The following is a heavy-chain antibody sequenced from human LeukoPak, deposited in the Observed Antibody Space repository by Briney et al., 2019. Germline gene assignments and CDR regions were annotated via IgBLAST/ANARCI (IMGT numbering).Heavy chain of an antibody. V-gene: IGHV4-30-4*07. Sequence: PSETLSLTCAVSGGSISSGGYSWSWIRQPPGKGLEWIGYIYYSGSTYYNPSLKSRVTISVDTYKNQFSLKLSSVTAADTAVYYCARKLWLHWYFDLWGRGTLVTVSS. CDR2: IYYSGST. CDR3: ARKLWLHWYFDL. D-gene: IGHD5-12*01. J-gene: IGHJ2*01. CDR1: GGSISSGGYS.